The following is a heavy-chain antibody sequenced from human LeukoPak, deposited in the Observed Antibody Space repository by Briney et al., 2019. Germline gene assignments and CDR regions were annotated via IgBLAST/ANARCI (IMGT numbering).Heavy chain of an antibody. Sequence: SETLSLTCTVSNGSIISYHWSWVRQPPGKGLEWIGYILTSGTTNYNPSLKSRLTISVDTSKNQFPLKLSSVTAADTAVYYCARLRVSGSYLYYFDYWGQGTLVTVSS. J-gene: IGHJ4*02. CDR3: ARLRVSGSYLYYFDY. CDR2: ILTSGTT. V-gene: IGHV4-4*09. D-gene: IGHD1-26*01. CDR1: NGSIISYH.